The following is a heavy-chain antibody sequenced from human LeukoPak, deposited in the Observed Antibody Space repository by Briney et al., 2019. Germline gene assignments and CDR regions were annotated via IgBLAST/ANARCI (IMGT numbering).Heavy chain of an antibody. V-gene: IGHV3-73*01. Sequence: GGSLRLSCAASGFTFSDSAIHWVRQASGKGLEWVRRIRSKTNSYATAYAASVKGRFTISRDDSKNTAYLQMDSLKTEDTAVYYCTFYYGGPDYWGQGTLVTVSS. CDR3: TFYYGGPDY. D-gene: IGHD4-23*01. CDR1: GFTFSDSA. J-gene: IGHJ4*02. CDR2: IRSKTNSYAT.